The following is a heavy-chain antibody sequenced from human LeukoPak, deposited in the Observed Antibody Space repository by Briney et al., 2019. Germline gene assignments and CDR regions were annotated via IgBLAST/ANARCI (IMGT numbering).Heavy chain of an antibody. J-gene: IGHJ4*02. D-gene: IGHD6-19*01. CDR2: ISGSGGST. CDR3: AKVSAVAGKFDY. V-gene: IGHV3-23*01. Sequence: GGSLRLSCAASGFTFSSYAMSWVRQAPGKGLEWVSAISGSGGSTYYADSVKGRFTISRDNSKNTLYLRMNSLRAEDTAVYYCAKVSAVAGKFDYWGQGTLVTVSS. CDR1: GFTFSSYA.